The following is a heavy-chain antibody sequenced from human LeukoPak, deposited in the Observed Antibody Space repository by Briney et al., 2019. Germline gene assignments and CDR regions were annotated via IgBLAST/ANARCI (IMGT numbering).Heavy chain of an antibody. J-gene: IGHJ4*02. CDR1: GVSISSSSYY. V-gene: IGHV4-61*05. CDR3: ARQFRFYYESNNYYYLAYFDY. CDR2: IYSNGST. Sequence: PSETLSLTCTVSGVSISSSSYYWGWIRKPPGKGLEWIGHIYSNGSTNYNPSLKSRVIISLDTSKNQFSLKLSSVTAADTAVYYCARQFRFYYESNNYYYLAYFDYWGQGTLVSVSS. D-gene: IGHD3-22*01.